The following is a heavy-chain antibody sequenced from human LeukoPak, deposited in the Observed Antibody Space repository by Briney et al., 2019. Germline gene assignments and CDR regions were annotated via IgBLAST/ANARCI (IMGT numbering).Heavy chain of an antibody. CDR3: ARDFDSSGYYATTYYYYMDV. D-gene: IGHD3-22*01. J-gene: IGHJ6*03. V-gene: IGHV3-7*01. CDR1: GFTFSSYW. Sequence: GGSLTLSCAPSGFTFSSYWMSWGRHAPGKGRGWVTNIKQGGRKKYYVDSVKGRFTISRDNAKTSLYLKMNSLRAEDTAVYYCARDFDSSGYYATTYYYYMDVWGKGTTVTISS. CDR2: IKQGGRKK.